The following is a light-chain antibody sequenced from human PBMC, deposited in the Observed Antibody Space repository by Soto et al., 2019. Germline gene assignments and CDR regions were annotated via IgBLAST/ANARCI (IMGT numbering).Light chain of an antibody. CDR2: AAS. Sequence: EIVLTRARVTLALSPGERATRSCRASQSVRNNYLAWYQQRPGQAPRLLIYAASSRATGIPDRFSGSGSGTEFTLTISSLQPDDFATYYCQQHNGYSTWTCGQGTKGDIK. CDR1: QSVRNNY. J-gene: IGKJ1*01. CDR3: QQHNGYSTWT. V-gene: IGKV3D-20*02.